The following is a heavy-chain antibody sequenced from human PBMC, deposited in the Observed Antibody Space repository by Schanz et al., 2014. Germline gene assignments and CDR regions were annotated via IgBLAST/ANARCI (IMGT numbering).Heavy chain of an antibody. D-gene: IGHD3-22*01. CDR1: GYTFTDYG. CDR3: ARDDRAYYYGMDV. Sequence: QVQLVQSGGEMKKPGASVKVSCKASGYTFTDYGVIWVRQAPGQGLEWMGWINPNTGGTNFAQKFQGWVTVTRDTSISTVYMELSRVTYEDTAVYYCARDDRAYYYGMDVWGQGTTVTVSS. V-gene: IGHV1-2*04. CDR2: INPNTGGT. J-gene: IGHJ6*02.